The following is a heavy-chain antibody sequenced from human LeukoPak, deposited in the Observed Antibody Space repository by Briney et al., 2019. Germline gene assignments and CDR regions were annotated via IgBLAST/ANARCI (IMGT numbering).Heavy chain of an antibody. CDR2: IYTSGST. J-gene: IGHJ5*02. CDR1: GGSISSGSYY. CDR3: AREITIFGVVIIEYNRFDP. D-gene: IGHD3-3*01. Sequence: SQTLSLTCTVSGGSISSGSYYWSWIRQPAGKGLEWIGRIYTSGSTNYNPSLKSRVTISVDTSKDQFSLKLSSVTAADTAVYYCAREITIFGVVIIEYNRFDPWGQGTLVTVSS. V-gene: IGHV4-61*02.